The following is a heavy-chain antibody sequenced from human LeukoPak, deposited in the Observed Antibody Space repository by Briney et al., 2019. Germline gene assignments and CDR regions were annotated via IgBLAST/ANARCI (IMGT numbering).Heavy chain of an antibody. D-gene: IGHD1-26*01. CDR1: GFTVSSYY. V-gene: IGHV3-53*01. CDR3: ARDLRSGSYRDY. J-gene: IGHJ4*02. Sequence: GGSLRLSCAASGFTVSSYYMSWVRQAPGKGLEWISVIYSGGSTYYADSVKGRFTISRDNSKNTLYLQMNSPRAEDTAVYYCARDLRSGSYRDYWGQGTLVTVSS. CDR2: IYSGGST.